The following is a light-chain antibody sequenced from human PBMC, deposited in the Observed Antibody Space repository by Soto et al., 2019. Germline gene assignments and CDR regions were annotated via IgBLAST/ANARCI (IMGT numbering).Light chain of an antibody. CDR2: RTS. CDR3: QQYNNWPRAT. V-gene: IGKV3-15*01. Sequence: EIVITQSSATPSVSPGERATPSCRASQSISSNLAWYQQKPGQAPRLLMFRTSSRATGFPARFSGSGSGTEFNLTISSLQSEDFGVYYCQQYNNWPRATFGGGTKVDIK. CDR1: QSISSN. J-gene: IGKJ4*01.